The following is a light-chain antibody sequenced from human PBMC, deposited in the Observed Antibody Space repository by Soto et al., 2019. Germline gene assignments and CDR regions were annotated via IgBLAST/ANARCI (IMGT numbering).Light chain of an antibody. Sequence: QSVLTEPASVSVSPGQSVTISCTGTSSDVGDYNYVSWYQHHPGKAPKLMIYDVSNRPSGVSNRFSGSKSGNTASLTISGLQAEDEADYYCSSYTSSSTFYVFGTGTKVTVL. V-gene: IGLV2-14*01. CDR1: SSDVGDYNY. CDR3: SSYTSSSTFYV. CDR2: DVS. J-gene: IGLJ1*01.